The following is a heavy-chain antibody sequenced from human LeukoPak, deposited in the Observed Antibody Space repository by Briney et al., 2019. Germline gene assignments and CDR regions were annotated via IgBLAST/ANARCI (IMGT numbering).Heavy chain of an antibody. Sequence: LSGGSLRLTCAASGFTFGDYWMNWVRQAPGKGLEWVANIKQDGSDKAYVDSVRGRFTNSRDNAKNSLYLQMNSLRAEDTAVYYCAKVRDRRDGYNFYFYYYMDVWGKGTTVTVSS. CDR2: IKQDGSDK. D-gene: IGHD5-24*01. V-gene: IGHV3-7*01. CDR3: AKVRDRRDGYNFYFYYYMDV. CDR1: GFTFGDYW. J-gene: IGHJ6*03.